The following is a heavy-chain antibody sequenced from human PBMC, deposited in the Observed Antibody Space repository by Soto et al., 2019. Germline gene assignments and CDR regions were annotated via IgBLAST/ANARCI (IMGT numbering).Heavy chain of an antibody. V-gene: IGHV3-30*18. J-gene: IGHJ4*02. Sequence: QVQLVESGGGVVQPGRSLRLSCAASGFTFSDYGMHWVRQAPGKGLERVAVISYDGSHKYYADSVRGRFTISRDNSKNMLFLQMNSLTADDTAVYYCAKVSLMGYSYGRYYFDYWGQGTLVTVSS. CDR2: ISYDGSHK. D-gene: IGHD5-18*01. CDR3: AKVSLMGYSYGRYYFDY. CDR1: GFTFSDYG.